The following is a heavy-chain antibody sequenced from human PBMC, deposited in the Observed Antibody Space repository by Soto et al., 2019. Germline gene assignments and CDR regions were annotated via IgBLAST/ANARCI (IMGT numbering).Heavy chain of an antibody. D-gene: IGHD5-18*01. Sequence: GGSLRLSCAASGFTSSIYAMSWVRQAPGKGLEWVSTISGSGTSTYYADSVKGRFTFSRDNSKNTLYLQMNSLRAEDTAVYYCARRYGSCFDYWGQGTLVTVSS. CDR1: GFTSSIYA. V-gene: IGHV3-23*01. CDR3: ARRYGSCFDY. CDR2: ISGSGTST. J-gene: IGHJ4*02.